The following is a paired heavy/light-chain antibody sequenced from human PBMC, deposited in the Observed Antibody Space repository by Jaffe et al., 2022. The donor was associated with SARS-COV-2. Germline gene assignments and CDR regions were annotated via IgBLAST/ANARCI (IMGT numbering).Heavy chain of an antibody. CDR3: ARGDHIITMIVVAHDYYYYYMDV. J-gene: IGHJ6*03. D-gene: IGHD3-22*01. CDR2: INTNTGNP. CDR1: GYTFTSYA. Sequence: QVQLVQSGSELKKPGASVKVSCKASGYTFTSYAMNWVRQAPGQGLEWMGWINTNTGNPTYAQGFTGRFVFSLDTSVSTAYLQISSLKAEDTAVYYCARGDHIITMIVVAHDYYYYYMDVWGKGTTVTVSS. V-gene: IGHV7-4-1*02.
Light chain of an antibody. CDR1: NIGSKN. Sequence: SYELTQPLSVSVALGQTARITCGGNNIGSKNVHWYQQKPGQAPVLVIYRDSNRPSGIPERFSGSNSGNTATLTISRAQAGDEADYYCQVWDSSTLVVFGGGTKLTVL. J-gene: IGLJ2*01. CDR3: QVWDSSTLVV. CDR2: RDS. V-gene: IGLV3-9*01.